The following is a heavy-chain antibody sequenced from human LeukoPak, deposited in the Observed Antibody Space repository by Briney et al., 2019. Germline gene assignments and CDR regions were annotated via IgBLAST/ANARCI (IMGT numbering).Heavy chain of an antibody. J-gene: IGHJ4*02. V-gene: IGHV3-15*01. CDR2: IKSNSAGGTT. CDR3: TPRDY. CDR1: GFTFSNAW. Sequence: GGSLRLSCAASGFTFSNAWMSWVRQAPGKGLQWVGRIKSNSAGGTTEYAAPVKGRFTISRDDSKNTLYLQMNSLKTEDTAVYYCTPRDYLGQGTLVTVSS.